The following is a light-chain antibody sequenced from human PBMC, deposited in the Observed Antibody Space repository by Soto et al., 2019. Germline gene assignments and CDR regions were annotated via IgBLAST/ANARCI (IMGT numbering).Light chain of an antibody. V-gene: IGKV3-20*01. Sequence: EIVLTQSPGTLSSSPGERATLSCRASQGVSGNYFSWYRQKPGQAPRILIYGVSRRATGIPDRFSGSGSGTGFSLTISSLEPEDSAIYFCQQYGSPPFTFGQGTKLEIK. CDR2: GVS. J-gene: IGKJ2*01. CDR3: QQYGSPPFT. CDR1: QGVSGNY.